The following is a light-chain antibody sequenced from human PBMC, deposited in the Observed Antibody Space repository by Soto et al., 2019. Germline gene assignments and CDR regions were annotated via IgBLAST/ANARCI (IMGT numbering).Light chain of an antibody. Sequence: QSVLTQPASVSGSPGQSITISCTGTSSDVGSYNLVSWYQQHPGKAPKLMIYEGSKRPSGVANRSAGSNSGTTAFLTIAVLQAEDEADYYCCSYAGSSTWVFGGGTKLTVL. CDR2: EGS. CDR3: CSYAGSSTWV. V-gene: IGLV2-23*01. J-gene: IGLJ2*01. CDR1: SSDVGSYNL.